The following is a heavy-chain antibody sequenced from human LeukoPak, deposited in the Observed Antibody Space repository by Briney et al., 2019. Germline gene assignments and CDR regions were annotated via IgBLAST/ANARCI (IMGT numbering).Heavy chain of an antibody. J-gene: IGHJ6*03. Sequence: GGSLRLSCAASGFTFDDYGMSWVRQAPGKGLEWVSGINWNGGSTGYADSVKGRFTISRDNAKNSLYLQMNSLRAEDTAVYYCARAPLYYYMDVWGKGTTVTVSS. CDR3: ARAPLYYYMDV. V-gene: IGHV3-20*04. CDR1: GFTFDDYG. CDR2: INWNGGST.